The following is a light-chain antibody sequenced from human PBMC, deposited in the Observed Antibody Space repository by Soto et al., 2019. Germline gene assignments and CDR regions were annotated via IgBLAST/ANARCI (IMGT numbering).Light chain of an antibody. J-gene: IGKJ1*01. CDR3: QQCNTWPLT. V-gene: IGKV3-15*01. Sequence: EIVMTQSPATLSVSPGERATLSCRASQSVSINLAWYQQKPGQAPRLLIYGASTRATGIPARFSGSGSGTEFTLTISSLQSEDFAVYYCQQCNTWPLTFGEGTRVEIK. CDR1: QSVSIN. CDR2: GAS.